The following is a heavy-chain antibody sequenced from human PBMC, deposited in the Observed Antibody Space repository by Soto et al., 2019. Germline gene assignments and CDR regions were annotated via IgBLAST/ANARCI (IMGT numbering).Heavy chain of an antibody. CDR3: AREANNYDILTGYVWYFDL. J-gene: IGHJ2*01. V-gene: IGHV3-23*01. CDR2: ISGSGGST. Sequence: PGGSLRLSCAASGFTFSSYAMSWVRQAPGKGLEWVSAISGSGGSTYYADSVKGRFTISRDNAKNSLYLQMNSLRAEDTAVYYCAREANNYDILTGYVWYFDLWGRGTLVNVS. D-gene: IGHD3-9*01. CDR1: GFTFSSYA.